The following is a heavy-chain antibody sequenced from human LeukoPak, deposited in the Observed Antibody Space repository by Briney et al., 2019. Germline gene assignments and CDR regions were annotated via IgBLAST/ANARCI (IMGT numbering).Heavy chain of an antibody. V-gene: IGHV3-30*04. CDR1: GFTFSSYE. J-gene: IGHJ6*04. Sequence: PGGSLRLSCAASGFTFSSYEMNWVRQAPGKGLEWVAVLSYDASDKYYADSVKGRFTISRDNSKNTLYLEMNSLRADDTAVYYCVRRGGYCSSTNCLYYFYGMDVWGKGTTVTVSS. CDR3: VRRGGYCSSTNCLYYFYGMDV. CDR2: LSYDASDK. D-gene: IGHD2-2*01.